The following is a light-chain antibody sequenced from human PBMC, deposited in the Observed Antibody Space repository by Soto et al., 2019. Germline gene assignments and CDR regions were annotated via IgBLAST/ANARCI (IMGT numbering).Light chain of an antibody. CDR1: GHDIGAYNY. CDR2: EVS. V-gene: IGLV2-14*01. Sequence: QSALTQPTSVSGSPGQSITISCTGNGHDIGAYNYVSWYKHHPGQAPQLMIYEVSNRPSGVSNRFSGSKSGNTASLTISGLQADDEGDYYCSSKTSSSSPFVFGTGTKLTVL. J-gene: IGLJ1*01. CDR3: SSKTSSSSPFV.